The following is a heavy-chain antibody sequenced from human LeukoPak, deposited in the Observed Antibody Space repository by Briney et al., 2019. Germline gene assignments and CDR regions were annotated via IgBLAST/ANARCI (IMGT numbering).Heavy chain of an antibody. Sequence: LRLSCAASGFTFSDQYMDWVRQPPGKGLEWIGEVNLQGRTNYNPSLRGRAAISVDHSANNISLKLTSVTAADTAVYYCGREGGPYRPLDYSGQGTLVTVAS. CDR1: GFTFSDQY. CDR2: VNLQGRT. J-gene: IGHJ4*02. V-gene: IGHV4-34*01. CDR3: GREGGPYRPLDY.